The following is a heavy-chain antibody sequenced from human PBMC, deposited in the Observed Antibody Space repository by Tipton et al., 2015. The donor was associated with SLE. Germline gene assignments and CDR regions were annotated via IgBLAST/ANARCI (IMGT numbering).Heavy chain of an antibody. CDR1: GASISSGGYY. CDR2: IYYRGST. V-gene: IGHV4-31*03. D-gene: IGHD3-16*02. CDR3: ARDLGDPPRWGMDV. J-gene: IGHJ6*02. Sequence: TLSLTCTVSGASISSGGYYWTWIRQHPGKGLEWIGYIYYRGSTYYNPSLKSRVTISVDTSKNQFSLKLSSVTAADTAVYYCARDLGDPPRWGMDVWGQGTTVIVSS.